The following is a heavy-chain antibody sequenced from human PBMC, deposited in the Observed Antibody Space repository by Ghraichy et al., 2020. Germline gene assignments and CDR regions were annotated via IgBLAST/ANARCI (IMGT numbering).Heavy chain of an antibody. Sequence: GGSLRLSCVASGFTFGDYTMNWFRQAPKKGLEWVSSISASSDYKFYADSVKGRFTISRDNAKNSLSLQMNSLRAEDTAVYYCARVRVMTTVVSANDYWGQGALVTVSS. J-gene: IGHJ4*02. CDR1: GFTFGDYT. CDR3: ARVRVMTTVVSANDY. D-gene: IGHD4-23*01. CDR2: ISASSDYK. V-gene: IGHV3-21*01.